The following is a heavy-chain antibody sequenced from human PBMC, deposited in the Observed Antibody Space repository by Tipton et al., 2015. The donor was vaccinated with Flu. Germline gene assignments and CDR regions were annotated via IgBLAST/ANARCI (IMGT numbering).Heavy chain of an antibody. Sequence: TLSLTCTVSGGSISSYYWSWIRQPPGKGLEWIGYIYYSGGTNYNPSLKSRVTISVDTSKNQFSLKLSSVTAADTAVYYCARDDCSSTSCYVSPNYYYGMDVWGQGTTVTVS. CDR3: ARDDCSSTSCYVSPNYYYGMDV. D-gene: IGHD2-2*01. V-gene: IGHV4-59*12. CDR1: GGSISSYY. CDR2: IYYSGGT. J-gene: IGHJ6*02.